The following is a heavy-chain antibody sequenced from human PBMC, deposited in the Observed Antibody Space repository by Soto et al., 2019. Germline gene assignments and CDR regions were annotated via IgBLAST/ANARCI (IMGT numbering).Heavy chain of an antibody. D-gene: IGHD3-22*01. CDR1: GGSISSYY. J-gene: IGHJ3*01. V-gene: IGHV4-4*07. CDR3: ARDNTRNYYDSSGYYPDAFDL. CDR2: IYTSGST. Sequence: PSETLSLTCTVSGGSISSYYWSWIRQPAGKGLEWIGRIYTSGSTNYNPSLKSRVTMSVDTSKHKFSLKLSPVTAADTAVYYCARDNTRNYYDSSGYYPDAFDLLGQGTMVNVSS.